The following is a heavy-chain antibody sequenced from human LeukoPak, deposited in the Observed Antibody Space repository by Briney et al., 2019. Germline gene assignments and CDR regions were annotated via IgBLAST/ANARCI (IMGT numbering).Heavy chain of an antibody. CDR1: GFTFSNSA. V-gene: IGHV3-23*01. CDR2: ISGSGGSS. D-gene: IGHD5-24*01. Sequence: GGSLRLSCAASGFTFSNSAMSWVRQAPGKGLEWVSAISGSGGSSSYADSVRGRFTISRDNSNNMLYLQMNSLRAEDTAVYYCAKPLRDAGSFNYPYFDFWGQGTLVTVSS. J-gene: IGHJ4*02. CDR3: AKPLRDAGSFNYPYFDF.